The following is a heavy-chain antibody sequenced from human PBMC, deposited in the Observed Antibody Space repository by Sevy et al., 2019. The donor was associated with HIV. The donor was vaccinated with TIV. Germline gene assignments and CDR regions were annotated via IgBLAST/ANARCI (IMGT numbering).Heavy chain of an antibody. CDR3: ARKYSYGSNFDY. CDR1: GGSISGYY. J-gene: IGHJ4*02. V-gene: IGHV4-59*01. D-gene: IGHD5-18*01. Sequence: SETLSLTCTVSGGSISGYYWTWIRQSPGKGLEWIGYIHYCGSTNYNPSLEGRVTISGDTSKNQFSLRLTSVTTADTAVYYCARKYSYGSNFDYWGQGTLVTVSS. CDR2: IHYCGST.